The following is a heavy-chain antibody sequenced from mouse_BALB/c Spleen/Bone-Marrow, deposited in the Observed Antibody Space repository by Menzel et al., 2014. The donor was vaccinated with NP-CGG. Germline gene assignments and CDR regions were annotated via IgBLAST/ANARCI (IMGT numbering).Heavy chain of an antibody. CDR2: ISSGSSTI. D-gene: IGHD2-1*01. Sequence: DVQLQESGGGLVQPGGSRKLSCAASGFTFSSFGMHWVRQAPEKGLEWVAYISSGSSTIYYADTVKGRFTISRDNPKNTLFLQMTSLRSEDTAMYYCARYGNYFYAMDYWGQGTSVTVFS. V-gene: IGHV5-17*02. J-gene: IGHJ4*01. CDR1: GFTFSSFG. CDR3: ARYGNYFYAMDY.